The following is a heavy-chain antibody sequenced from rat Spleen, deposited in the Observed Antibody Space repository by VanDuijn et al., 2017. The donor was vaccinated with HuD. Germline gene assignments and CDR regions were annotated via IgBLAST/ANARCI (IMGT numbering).Heavy chain of an antibody. CDR3: VRDGSFDY. V-gene: IGHV2-43*01. D-gene: IGHD5-1*01. CDR2: VWTGGSS. J-gene: IGHJ2*01. Sequence: QVQLKESGPGLVQPSQTLSLTCTVSGFSLTSYHVSWVRQPPGKGLEWMGVVWTGGSSAHNSLLKSRLSISRDISKSQIFLKRNSMQIEDTATYYCVRDGSFDYLGQGVMVTVSS. CDR1: GFSLTSYH.